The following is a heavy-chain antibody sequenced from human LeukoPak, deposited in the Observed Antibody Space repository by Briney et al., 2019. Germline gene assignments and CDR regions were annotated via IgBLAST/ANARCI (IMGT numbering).Heavy chain of an antibody. J-gene: IGHJ5*02. CDR2: ISVNNGNT. CDR3: ARRLYWFDP. Sequence: GASVKVSCKASNYTITSYGISWVRQAPGQGLEWMGWISVNNGNTKYAQKFQGRVTMTTDISTTTAYMELRSLRSDDTAIYYCARRLYWFDPWGQGTLVTVSS. V-gene: IGHV1-18*01. CDR1: NYTITSYG.